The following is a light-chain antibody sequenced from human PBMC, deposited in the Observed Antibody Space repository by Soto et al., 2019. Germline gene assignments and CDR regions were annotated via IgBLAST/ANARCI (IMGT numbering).Light chain of an antibody. Sequence: DIQMTQSPSSLSASVGDRVTITCRASRGISNYLAWYQQKPGKVPKLLIYAASTLQSGVPSRFSGSGSGTDFTLTISSLQPEDVATYYCQKYNSASITFGQGTRLEIK. J-gene: IGKJ5*01. V-gene: IGKV1-27*01. CDR3: QKYNSASIT. CDR1: RGISNY. CDR2: AAS.